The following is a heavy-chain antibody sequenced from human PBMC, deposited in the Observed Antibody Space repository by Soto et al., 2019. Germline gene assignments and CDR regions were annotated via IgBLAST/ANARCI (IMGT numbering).Heavy chain of an antibody. CDR1: GYTFTGYY. CDR3: ARVAGLNGRSAELDV. Sequence: VKVSCKASGYTFTGYYMHWVRQAPGQGLEWMGWINPNSGGTNYAQKFQGWVTMTRDTSISTAYMELSRLRSDDTAVYYCARVAGLNGRSAELDVWGQGTTVTVSS. D-gene: IGHD2-21*01. CDR2: INPNSGGT. J-gene: IGHJ6*02. V-gene: IGHV1-2*04.